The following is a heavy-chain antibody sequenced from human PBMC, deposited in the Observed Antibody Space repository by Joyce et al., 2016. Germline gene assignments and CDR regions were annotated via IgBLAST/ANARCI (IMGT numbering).Heavy chain of an antibody. CDR2: IIPIFGTT. Sequence: QVHLVQSGAEVRKPGSAVKVSCKGSGDTFRSYSINWCRQAAGQGVEWMGRIIPIFGTTGRAQTIRGRPAITADESTSAAYLDLSSLRSDYTAVYYCAKDLLGPTPNVPFDIWGQGTRVTVSS. CDR3: AKDLLGPTPNVPFDI. CDR1: GDTFRSYS. J-gene: IGHJ3*02. D-gene: IGHD2/OR15-2a*01. V-gene: IGHV1-69*01.